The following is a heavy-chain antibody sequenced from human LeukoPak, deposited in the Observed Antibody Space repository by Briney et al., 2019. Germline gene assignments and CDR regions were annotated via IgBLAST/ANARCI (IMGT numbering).Heavy chain of an antibody. CDR3: AKVKGIAVWSPFSDY. D-gene: IGHD6-19*01. J-gene: IGHJ4*02. CDR2: IYSGGST. V-gene: IGHV3-66*01. Sequence: GGSLRLSCAASGFTVSSKYMSWVRQAPGKGLEWVSVIYSGGSTYYADSVKGRFTISRDNSKNTVYLQMNSLRAEDTAVYYCAKVKGIAVWSPFSDYWGQGTLVTVSS. CDR1: GFTVSSKY.